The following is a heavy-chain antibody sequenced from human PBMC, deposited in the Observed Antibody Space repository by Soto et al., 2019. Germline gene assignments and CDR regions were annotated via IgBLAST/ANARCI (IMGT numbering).Heavy chain of an antibody. CDR1: GDSISSYY. Sequence: QVQLQESGPGLVKPSETLSLTCTVSGDSISSYYWSWIRQPPGKGLEWIGYIYYSGSTHYNPSLTSRVTLSVDTSKNQFSLKLSSVTAADTAVYYCASLLAGYSSGWYYFDYWGQGALVTVSS. J-gene: IGHJ4*02. CDR2: IYYSGST. V-gene: IGHV4-59*01. CDR3: ASLLAGYSSGWYYFDY. D-gene: IGHD6-19*01.